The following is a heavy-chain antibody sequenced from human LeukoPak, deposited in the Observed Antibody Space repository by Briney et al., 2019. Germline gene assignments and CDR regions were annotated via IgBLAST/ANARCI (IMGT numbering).Heavy chain of an antibody. Sequence: GGSLRLSCAASGFTFSRYGMHWVRQAPGKGLEWVALISYDGSNKYYADSVKGRFTISRDNSKNTLYLQMNSLRAEDTAVHYCAKDQRPMITFGGVIADWGQGTLVTVSS. CDR2: ISYDGSNK. V-gene: IGHV3-30*18. CDR3: AKDQRPMITFGGVIAD. D-gene: IGHD3-16*02. J-gene: IGHJ4*02. CDR1: GFTFSRYG.